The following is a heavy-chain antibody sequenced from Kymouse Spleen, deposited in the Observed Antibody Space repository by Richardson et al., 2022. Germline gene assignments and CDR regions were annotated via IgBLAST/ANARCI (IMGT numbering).Heavy chain of an antibody. Sequence: QVQLQESGPGLVKPSETLSLTCTVSGGSVSSGSYYWSWIRQPPGKGLEWIGYIYYSGSTNYNPSLKSRVTISVDTSKNQFSLKLSSVTAADTAVYYCASSITGTGYWGQGTLVTVSS. D-gene: IGHD1-7*01. CDR1: GGSVSSGSYY. V-gene: IGHV4-61*01. J-gene: IGHJ4*02. CDR3: ASSITGTGY. CDR2: IYYSGST.